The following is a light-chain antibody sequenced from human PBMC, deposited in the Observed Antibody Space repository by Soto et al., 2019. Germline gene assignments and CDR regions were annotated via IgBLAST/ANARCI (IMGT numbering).Light chain of an antibody. CDR3: QQRSNWPPEST. V-gene: IGKV3-11*01. CDR2: DTS. J-gene: IGKJ5*01. Sequence: EIVLTQSPATLSFFPGERATLSCRASQSVSIYLDWYQQKPGQAPRLIIYDTSNRATGIPARFSGRGSGTGFTLTIRSLEPEDFAVYYCQQRSNWPPESTFGQGTRLPI. CDR1: QSVSIY.